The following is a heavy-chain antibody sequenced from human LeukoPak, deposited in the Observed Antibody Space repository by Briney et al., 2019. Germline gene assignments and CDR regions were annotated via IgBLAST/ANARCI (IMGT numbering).Heavy chain of an antibody. CDR1: GFTFSSYA. J-gene: IGHJ3*02. V-gene: IGHV3-23*01. Sequence: GGSLRLSCAASGFTFSSYAMSWVRQAPGKGLEWVSGISGSGSTIYYADSVKGRFTISRDNAKNSLYLQMNSLRAEDTAVYYCAHTGAVAVDDAFDIWGQGTMVTVSS. D-gene: IGHD6-19*01. CDR3: AHTGAVAVDDAFDI. CDR2: ISGSGSTI.